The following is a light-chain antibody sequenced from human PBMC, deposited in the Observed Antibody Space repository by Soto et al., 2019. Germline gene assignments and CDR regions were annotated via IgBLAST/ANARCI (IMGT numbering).Light chain of an antibody. CDR3: ISYTGSSTSYV. CDR2: EVS. Sequence: QSVLTQPASVSGSPGQSITISCTGTNSDIGSYSHVAWYQQFLGKTPKLIIYEVSYRPSGVSHRFSASKSGNTASLTISGLQADDEADYYCISYTGSSTSYVFGTGTKVTVL. V-gene: IGLV2-14*01. CDR1: NSDIGSYSH. J-gene: IGLJ1*01.